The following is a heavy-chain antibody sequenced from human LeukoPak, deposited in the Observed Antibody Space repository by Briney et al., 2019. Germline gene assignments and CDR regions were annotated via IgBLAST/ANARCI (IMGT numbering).Heavy chain of an antibody. V-gene: IGHV1-2*02. CDR1: GYTFTGYY. J-gene: IGHJ4*02. Sequence: ASVKVSCKASGYTFTGYYMHWVRQAPGQGLEWMGWVNPNSGGTNYAQKFQGRVTMTRDTSISTAYMELSRLRSDDTAVYYCARKAYYYGSGSYYLVYWGQGTLVTVS. CDR3: ARKAYYYGSGSYYLVY. D-gene: IGHD3-10*01. CDR2: VNPNSGGT.